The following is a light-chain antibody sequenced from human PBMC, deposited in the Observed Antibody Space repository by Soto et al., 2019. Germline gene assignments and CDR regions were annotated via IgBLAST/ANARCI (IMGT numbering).Light chain of an antibody. J-gene: IGLJ2*01. Sequence: QSVLTQPPSVSGSPGQRVTISCTGTSSNIGAGYDVHWYHQHPGTAPKLLIYGNSNRPSGVPDRFSGSKSGTTASLAITGSQAEDEADYYCQSYDRSLSGSVFGGGTQLTVL. CDR2: GNS. CDR3: QSYDRSLSGSV. CDR1: SSNIGAGYD. V-gene: IGLV1-40*01.